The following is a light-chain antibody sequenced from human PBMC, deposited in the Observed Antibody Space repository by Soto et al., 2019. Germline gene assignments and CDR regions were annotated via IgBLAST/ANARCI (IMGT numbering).Light chain of an antibody. J-gene: IGKJ4*01. CDR3: QQYGSSPA. V-gene: IGKV3-15*01. CDR1: QSVSSN. Sequence: EIVMTQSPATLSVSPGERATLSCRASQSVSSNLAWYQKKPGQAPRLLIYGASTRATGIPARFSGSGSGTEFTLTISSLQSEDFAVYYCQQYGSSPAFGGGTKVEIK. CDR2: GAS.